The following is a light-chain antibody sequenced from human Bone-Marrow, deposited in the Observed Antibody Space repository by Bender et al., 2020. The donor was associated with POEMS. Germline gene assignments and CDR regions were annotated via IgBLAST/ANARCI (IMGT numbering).Light chain of an antibody. Sequence: VLTQPHSVSESPGKTVIISCSGSSGNIASNYVQWYQQRPGSAPTTVIYENKERPSGVPDRFSGSVDSSSNSASLIISGLKAEDEADYYCQSYDDSNRWVFGGGTKLTVL. CDR2: ENK. J-gene: IGLJ3*02. CDR1: SGNIASNY. CDR3: QSYDDSNRWV. V-gene: IGLV6-57*02.